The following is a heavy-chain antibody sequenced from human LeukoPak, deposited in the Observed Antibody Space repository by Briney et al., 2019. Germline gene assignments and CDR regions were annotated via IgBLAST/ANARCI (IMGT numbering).Heavy chain of an antibody. J-gene: IGHJ4*02. CDR1: GFTFSSYG. D-gene: IGHD4-17*01. CDR2: IRYDGSDK. Sequence: GGSLRLSCAASGFTFSSYGMHWVRQAPGKGLEWVAFIRYDGSDKYYADSVKGRFTISRDNSKNTLYLQMNSLRAGDTAVYYCAKDLTTVTTQGDYWGQGTLVTVSS. CDR3: AKDLTTVTTQGDY. V-gene: IGHV3-30*02.